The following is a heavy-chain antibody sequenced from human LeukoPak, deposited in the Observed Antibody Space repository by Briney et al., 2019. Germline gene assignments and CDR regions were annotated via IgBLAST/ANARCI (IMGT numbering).Heavy chain of an antibody. CDR2: IIPIFGTA. CDR1: GGTFSSYA. CDR3: ARVELTGAYYYYYMDV. J-gene: IGHJ6*03. Sequence: GASVKVSCKASGGTFSSYAISWLRQAPGQGLEWMGGIIPIFGTANYAQKFQGRVTITTDESTSTAYMELSSLRSEDTAVYYCARVELTGAYYYYYMDVWGKGTTVTVSS. D-gene: IGHD7-27*01. V-gene: IGHV1-69*05.